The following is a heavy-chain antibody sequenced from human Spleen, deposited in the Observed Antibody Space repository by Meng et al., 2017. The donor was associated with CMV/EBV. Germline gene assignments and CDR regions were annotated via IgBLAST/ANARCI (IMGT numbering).Heavy chain of an antibody. Sequence: TGSGCSVSSGSYYWRRIRQPPGKGLEWIGYIYYSGSTNYNPSLKSRVTISVDTSKNQFSLKLSSVTAADTAVYYCARVLVQLERHFDYWGQGTLVTVSS. CDR2: IYYSGST. D-gene: IGHD1-1*01. V-gene: IGHV4-61*01. CDR1: GCSVSSGSYY. CDR3: ARVLVQLERHFDY. J-gene: IGHJ4*02.